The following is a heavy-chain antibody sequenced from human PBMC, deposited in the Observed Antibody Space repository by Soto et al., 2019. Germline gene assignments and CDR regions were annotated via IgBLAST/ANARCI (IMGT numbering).Heavy chain of an antibody. CDR3: ARGTAAAATPFDY. CDR1: GGTFSSYA. J-gene: IGHJ4*02. V-gene: IGHV1-69*12. Sequence: QVQLVQSGAEVKKPGSSVKVSCKASGGTFSSYAISWVRQAPGQGLEWMGGISPIFGTANYAQKFQGRVTMTADESTSTAYMELSSLRSEDTAVYDCARGTAAAATPFDYWGQGTLVTVSS. CDR2: ISPIFGTA. D-gene: IGHD6-13*01.